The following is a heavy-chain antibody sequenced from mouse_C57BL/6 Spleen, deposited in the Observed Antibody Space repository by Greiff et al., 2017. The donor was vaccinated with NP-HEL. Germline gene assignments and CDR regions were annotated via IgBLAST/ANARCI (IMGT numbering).Heavy chain of an antibody. D-gene: IGHD2-1*01. J-gene: IGHJ2*01. CDR2: IDPSDSET. CDR1: GYTFTSYW. CDR3: ARGGLYYGNYELVYFDY. Sequence: QVQLQQPGAELVRPGSSVKLSCKASGYTFTSYWMHWVKQRPIQGLEWIGNIDPSDSETHYNQKFKDKATLTVDKSSSTAYMQLSSLTSEDSAVYYCARGGLYYGNYELVYFDYWGQGTTLTVSS. V-gene: IGHV1-52*01.